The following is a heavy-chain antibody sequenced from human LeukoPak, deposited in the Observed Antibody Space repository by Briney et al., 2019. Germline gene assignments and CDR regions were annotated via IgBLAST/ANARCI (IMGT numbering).Heavy chain of an antibody. V-gene: IGHV3-66*01. Sequence: SGGSLRLSCAASGFTVSGNYMSWVRQAPGKGLEWVSVIYSGGRTDYADSVKGRFIISRDNSKNTLYLQMNSLRAEDTAVYYCAKGPLLWDWGQGTLVTVSS. CDR3: AKGPLLWD. J-gene: IGHJ4*02. CDR1: GFTVSGNY. CDR2: IYSGGRT. D-gene: IGHD2/OR15-2a*01.